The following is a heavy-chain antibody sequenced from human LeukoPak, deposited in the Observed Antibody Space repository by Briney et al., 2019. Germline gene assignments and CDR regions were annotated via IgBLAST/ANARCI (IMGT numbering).Heavy chain of an antibody. J-gene: IGHJ4*02. CDR3: ARDHCSGGSCYFPLDY. CDR2: IYTSGST. V-gene: IGHV4-4*07. Sequence: SETLSLTCTVSGGSISSYYWSWIRQPAGKGLEWIGRIYTSGSTNYNPSLKSRVTMLVDTSKNQFSLKLSSVTAADTAVYYCARDHCSGGSCYFPLDYWGQGTLVTVSS. CDR1: GGSISSYY. D-gene: IGHD2-15*01.